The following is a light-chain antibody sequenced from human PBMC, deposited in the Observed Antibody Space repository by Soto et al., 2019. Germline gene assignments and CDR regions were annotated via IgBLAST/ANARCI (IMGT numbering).Light chain of an antibody. CDR2: WAS. J-gene: IGKJ1*01. CDR1: QSVLYSSNNKNY. V-gene: IGKV4-1*01. CDR3: QQDYRSWT. Sequence: DIVVTKSRDSLAVSLGERATINCKSSQSVLYSSNNKNYLAWYQQKPGQPPKLLIYWASTRESGVPDRFSGSGSGTDFTLTVRSLQAEDGAVYDCQQDYRSWTFGKGNKVDIK.